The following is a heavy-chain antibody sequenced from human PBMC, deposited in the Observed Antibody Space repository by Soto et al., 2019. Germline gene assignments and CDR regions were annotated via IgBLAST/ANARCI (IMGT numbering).Heavy chain of an antibody. CDR1: GGTFSSYA. CDR2: IIPIFGTA. CDR3: AGLGSRGPRTYCSGGSSPLPFKYYYYSSGLDV. J-gene: IGHJ6*02. D-gene: IGHD2-15*01. V-gene: IGHV1-69*01. Sequence: QVQLVQSGAEVKKPGSSVKVSCKASGGTFSSYAISWVRQAPGQGLEWMGGIIPIFGTANYAQKFQGRVTLSAYESTARAYIELGSLSADDMAVDYCAGLGSRGPRTYCSGGSSPLPFKYYYYSSGLDVWGRGTTVTVSS.